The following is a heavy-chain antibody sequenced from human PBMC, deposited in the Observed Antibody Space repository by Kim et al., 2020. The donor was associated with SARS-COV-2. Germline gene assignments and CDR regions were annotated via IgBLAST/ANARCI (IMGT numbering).Heavy chain of an antibody. Sequence: GGSLRLSCAASGFTFSSYGMHWVRQAPGKGLEWVAVISYDGSNKYYADSVKGRFTISRDNSKNTLYLQMNSLRAEDTAVYYCAKAYDLDYWGQGTLVTVSS. V-gene: IGHV3-30*18. D-gene: IGHD3-3*01. CDR2: ISYDGSNK. J-gene: IGHJ4*02. CDR3: AKAYDLDY. CDR1: GFTFSSYG.